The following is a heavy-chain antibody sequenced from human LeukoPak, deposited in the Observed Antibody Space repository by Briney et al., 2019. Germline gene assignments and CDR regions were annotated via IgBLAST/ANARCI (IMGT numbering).Heavy chain of an antibody. Sequence: ASVNVSCKASGYTFTSYDINWVRQATGQGLEWMGWMNPNSGNTGYAQKFQGRVTMTRNTSISTAYMELSSLRSEDTAVYYCARGNVDILTGYYRYWGQGTLVTVSS. V-gene: IGHV1-8*01. CDR2: MNPNSGNT. D-gene: IGHD3-9*01. CDR1: GYTFTSYD. CDR3: ARGNVDILTGYYRY. J-gene: IGHJ4*02.